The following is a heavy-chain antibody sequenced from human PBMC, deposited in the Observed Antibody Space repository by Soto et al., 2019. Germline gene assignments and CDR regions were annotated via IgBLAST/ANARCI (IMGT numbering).Heavy chain of an antibody. CDR2: ISAYNGNT. V-gene: IGHV1-18*01. CDR1: GYTFTSYG. Sequence: QVQLVQSGAEVKKPGASVKVSCKASGYTFTSYGISWVRQAPGQGLEWMGWISAYNGNTNYAQKLQGRVTMTTDTSTSTAYMELRSLRSDDTAVYYWARNVAATRPYYYYYMDVWGKGTTVTFSS. D-gene: IGHD2-15*01. J-gene: IGHJ6*03. CDR3: ARNVAATRPYYYYYMDV.